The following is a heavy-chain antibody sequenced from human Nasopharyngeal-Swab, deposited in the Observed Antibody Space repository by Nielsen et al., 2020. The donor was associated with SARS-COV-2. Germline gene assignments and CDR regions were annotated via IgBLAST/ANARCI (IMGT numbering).Heavy chain of an antibody. V-gene: IGHV3-23*01. CDR1: GFTFRSYA. Sequence: GESLKISCAASGFTFRSYAMSWVRQAPGKGLEWVSAISGSGVTTYYADSVKGRFTLSRDNSKNTLYLQMNSLRAEDTAVYYCAKGGGTSPLDYWGQGALVTVSS. CDR2: ISGSGVTT. J-gene: IGHJ4*02. CDR3: AKGGGTSPLDY. D-gene: IGHD4-23*01.